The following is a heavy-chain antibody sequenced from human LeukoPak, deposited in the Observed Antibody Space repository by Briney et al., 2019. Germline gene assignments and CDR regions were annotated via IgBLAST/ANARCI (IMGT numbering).Heavy chain of an antibody. CDR3: AKGGSPSCYSSSGY. CDR2: ICCSDASR. D-gene: IGHD2-2*01. V-gene: IGHV3-23*01. CDR1: GFTFSTYA. J-gene: IGHJ4*02. Sequence: PGRSLTLSRPSSGFTFSTYAISWVRQAAGKGLEWVSAICCSDASRYYADSVKGRFTISRYNSKNTMYLQMNRLRGEDTAVYYCAKGGSPSCYSSSGYWGQGTLVTVSS.